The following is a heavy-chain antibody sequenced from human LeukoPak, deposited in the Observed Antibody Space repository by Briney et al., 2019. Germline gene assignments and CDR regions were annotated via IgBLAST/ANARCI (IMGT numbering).Heavy chain of an antibody. J-gene: IGHJ4*02. Sequence: GGSLRLSCAASGFTFSSYGMHWVRQAPGKGLEWVAFIRYDGSNKYYADSVKGRFTISRDNSKNTLYLQMNSLRAEDTAVYYCATEPYDYSNFYFDYWGQGTLVTVSS. CDR3: ATEPYDYSNFYFDY. CDR2: IRYDGSNK. V-gene: IGHV3-30*02. D-gene: IGHD4-11*01. CDR1: GFTFSSYG.